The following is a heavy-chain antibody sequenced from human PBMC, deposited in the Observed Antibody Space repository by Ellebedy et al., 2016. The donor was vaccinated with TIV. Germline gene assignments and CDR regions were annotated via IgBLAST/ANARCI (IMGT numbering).Heavy chain of an antibody. D-gene: IGHD2-2*01. CDR2: ISYDGSNK. Sequence: PGGSLRLSCAASGFTFSSYAMHWVRQAPGKGLEWVAVISYDGSNKYYADSVKGRFTISRDNSKNTLYGQMNSLRAEDPAVYYCAFISSSAGGSWGQGTLVTVSS. V-gene: IGHV3-30-3*01. CDR1: GFTFSSYA. J-gene: IGHJ5*02. CDR3: AFISSSAGGS.